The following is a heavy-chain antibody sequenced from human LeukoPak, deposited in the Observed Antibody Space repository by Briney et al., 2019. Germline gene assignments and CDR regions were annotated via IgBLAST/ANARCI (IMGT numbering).Heavy chain of an antibody. CDR3: ARDAGYYDSSGYRGFDY. CDR1: GFTFSSYW. Sequence: PGGSLRLSCAASGFTFSSYWMSWVRQAPGKGLEWVANIKQDGSEKYYVDSVKGRFTISRDNAKNSLYPQMNSLRAEDTAVYYCARDAGYYDSSGYRGFDYWGQGTLVTVSS. CDR2: IKQDGSEK. V-gene: IGHV3-7*01. D-gene: IGHD3-22*01. J-gene: IGHJ4*02.